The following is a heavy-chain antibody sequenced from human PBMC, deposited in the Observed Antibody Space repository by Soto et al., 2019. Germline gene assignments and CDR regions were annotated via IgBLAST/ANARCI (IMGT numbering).Heavy chain of an antibody. CDR1: GGTFSSYA. Sequence: QVQVVQSGAEVKRPGSSVKVSCKASGGTFSSYAINWVRQSPGQGPEWMGGIIPIFGTLHYAQKFQGRVTITADESTSTAYMELSSLRSDDTAVYYCARVGWESSGWSPSGLDVWGQGTTVTVSS. V-gene: IGHV1-69*01. CDR2: IIPIFGTL. CDR3: ARVGWESSGWSPSGLDV. J-gene: IGHJ6*02. D-gene: IGHD6-19*01.